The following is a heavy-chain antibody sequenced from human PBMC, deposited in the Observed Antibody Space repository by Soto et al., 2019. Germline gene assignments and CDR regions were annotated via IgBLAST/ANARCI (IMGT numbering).Heavy chain of an antibody. CDR2: ISYDGNSE. D-gene: IGHD5-12*01. CDR1: AFTFNAYT. V-gene: IGHV3-30-3*01. J-gene: IGHJ3*01. Sequence: QVQLVESGGGVVQPGRSLRLSCAGSAFTFNAYTMHWVRQPPGKGLEWVAVISYDGNSERYTDPVKGRFTVSRDNSKSTLYLQLNSLRSADTAVYYCARDGYSGRSDGFEVWGQGTMVTVSS. CDR3: ARDGYSGRSDGFEV.